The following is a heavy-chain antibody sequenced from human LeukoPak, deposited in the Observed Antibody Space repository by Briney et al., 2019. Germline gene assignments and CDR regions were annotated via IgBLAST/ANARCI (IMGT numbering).Heavy chain of an antibody. CDR3: ARTYSSSWYKDQYYFDY. CDR1: GYTFTGYY. D-gene: IGHD6-13*01. Sequence: ASVKVSCKASGYTFTGYYMHWVRQAPGQGLEWMGWINPNSGGTNYAQKFQGRVTMTRDTSISTAYMELSRLRSDDTAVYYCARTYSSSWYKDQYYFDYWGQGTLVTVSS. CDR2: INPNSGGT. J-gene: IGHJ4*02. V-gene: IGHV1-2*02.